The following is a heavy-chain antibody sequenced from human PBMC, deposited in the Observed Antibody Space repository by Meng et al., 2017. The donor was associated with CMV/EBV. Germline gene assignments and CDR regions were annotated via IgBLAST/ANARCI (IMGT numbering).Heavy chain of an antibody. CDR1: GFTFSSYW. V-gene: IGHV3-74*01. Sequence: GGSLRLSCAASGFTFSSYWMHWVRQAPEKGLVWVSRINSDGSSTSYADSVKGRFTISRDNAKNTLYLQMNSLRAEDTAVYYCARDIGSSGYTWGQGTLVTVSS. CDR3: ARDIGSSGYT. D-gene: IGHD3-22*01. CDR2: INSDGSST. J-gene: IGHJ5*02.